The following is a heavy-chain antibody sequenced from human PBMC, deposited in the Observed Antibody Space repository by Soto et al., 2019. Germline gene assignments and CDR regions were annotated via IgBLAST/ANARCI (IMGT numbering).Heavy chain of an antibody. J-gene: IGHJ6*02. D-gene: IGHD3-22*01. CDR3: ARDPGDSSGYDYGMDV. Sequence: PSETLSLTCTVSGGSISSGDYYWSWIRQPPGKGLEWIGYIYYSGSTYYNPSLKSRVTISVDTSKNQFSLKLSSVTAADTAVYYCARDPGDSSGYDYGMDVWGQGTTVTVSS. CDR1: GGSISSGDYY. CDR2: IYYSGST. V-gene: IGHV4-30-4*01.